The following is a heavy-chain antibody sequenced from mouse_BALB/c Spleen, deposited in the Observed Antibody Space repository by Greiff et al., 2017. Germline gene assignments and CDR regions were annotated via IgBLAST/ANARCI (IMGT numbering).Heavy chain of an antibody. CDR2: ISSGGSYT. Sequence: EVHLVESGGDLVKPGGSLKLSCAASGFTFSSYGMSWVRQTPDKRLEWVATISSGGSYTYYPDSVKGRFTISRDNAKNTLYLQMSSLKSEDTAMYYCARVYEGGYFDYWGQGTTLTVSS. CDR3: ARVYEGGYFDY. V-gene: IGHV5-6*01. D-gene: IGHD1-1*01. J-gene: IGHJ2*01. CDR1: GFTFSSYG.